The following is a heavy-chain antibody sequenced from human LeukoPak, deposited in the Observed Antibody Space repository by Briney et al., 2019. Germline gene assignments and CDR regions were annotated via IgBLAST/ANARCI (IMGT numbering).Heavy chain of an antibody. V-gene: IGHV3-20*04. D-gene: IGHD3-3*01. CDR3: ARSSGYDFWSGYPNDY. CDR2: INWNGGGT. J-gene: IGHJ4*02. CDR1: GFTFDDYG. Sequence: PGGSLRLSCAASGFTFDDYGMSLVLQAPGKGLEWVSGINWNGGGTGYADSVKGRFTISRDHAKNSLYLQMNSLRAEDTALYYCARSSGYDFWSGYPNDYWGQGTLVTVSS.